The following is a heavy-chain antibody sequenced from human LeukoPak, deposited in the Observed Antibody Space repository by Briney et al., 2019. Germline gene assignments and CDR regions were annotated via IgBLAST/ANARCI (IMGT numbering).Heavy chain of an antibody. CDR1: GYTFTSYG. CDR3: ARAARYNWNDPNLHDAFDI. Sequence: ASVKVSCKASGYTFTSYGISWVRQAPGQGLEWMGGIIPIFGTANYAQKFQGRVTITADESTSTAYMELSSLRSEDTAVYYCARAARYNWNDPNLHDAFDIWGQGTMVTVSS. V-gene: IGHV1-69*13. CDR2: IIPIFGTA. J-gene: IGHJ3*02. D-gene: IGHD1-1*01.